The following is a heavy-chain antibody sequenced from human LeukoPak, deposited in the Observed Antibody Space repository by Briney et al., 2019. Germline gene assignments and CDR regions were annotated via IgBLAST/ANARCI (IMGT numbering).Heavy chain of an antibody. CDR3: AKGPQQLVLSNLFRL. D-gene: IGHD6-13*01. V-gene: IGHV3-30*18. CDR2: ITYDVRDK. CDR1: GLTFSSYH. Sequence: GGPLRLSCAASGLTFSSYHMYWLRQAPGRGLEWVAGITYDVRDKYYADSVKGRFTISRDNSQNTLCLHLNSLRAEVSAEYYCAKGPQQLVLSNLFRLWGQGTLVTVSS. J-gene: IGHJ4*02.